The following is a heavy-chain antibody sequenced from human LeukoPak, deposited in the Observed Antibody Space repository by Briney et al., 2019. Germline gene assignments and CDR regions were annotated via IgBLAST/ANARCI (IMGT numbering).Heavy chain of an antibody. CDR1: GFTFSNYA. J-gene: IGHJ4*02. CDR3: ARVGSGSYYNYFDY. CDR2: IDVADGST. Sequence: GSLRPSCAASGFTFSNYAMSWVRQAPGKGLEWVSSIDVADGSTYYADSVKGRFTISRDNAKNSLYLQMNSLRAEDTAVYYCARVGSGSYYNYFDYWGQGTLVTVSS. V-gene: IGHV3-23*01. D-gene: IGHD3-10*01.